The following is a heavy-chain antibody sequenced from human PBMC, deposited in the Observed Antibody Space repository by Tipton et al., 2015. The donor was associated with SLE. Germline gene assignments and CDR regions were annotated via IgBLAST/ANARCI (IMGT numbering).Heavy chain of an antibody. CDR1: GFLFSRYA. V-gene: IGHV3-30*09. CDR2: ISYGGVDK. J-gene: IGHJ4*02. Sequence: SLRLSCAASGFLFSRYAMQWVRQAPGEGLERVASISYGGVDKYYADSVKGRFAISRDNSRDTLYLEMNNLRPEDTAVYYCARQFSLTIPLGGYWGQGTLVTVSS. D-gene: IGHD3-16*01. CDR3: ARQFSLTIPLGGY.